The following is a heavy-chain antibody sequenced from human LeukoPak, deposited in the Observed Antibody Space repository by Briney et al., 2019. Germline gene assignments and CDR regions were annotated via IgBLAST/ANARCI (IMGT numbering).Heavy chain of an antibody. CDR3: ATTSARIDEVVY. CDR2: ISGSGGST. J-gene: IGHJ4*02. CDR1: GFTFSSYA. D-gene: IGHD1-1*01. V-gene: IGHV3-23*01. Sequence: PGGSLRLSCAASGFTFSSYAMSWVRQAPGKGLEWVSVISGSGGSTYYADSVRGRFTISRDNSKNTLYLQMNSLRAEDTALYSCATTSARIDEVVYWGQGTLVTVSS.